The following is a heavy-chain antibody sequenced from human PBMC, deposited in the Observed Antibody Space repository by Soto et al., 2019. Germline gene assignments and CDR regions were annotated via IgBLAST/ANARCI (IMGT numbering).Heavy chain of an antibody. CDR2: IYSGGST. J-gene: IGHJ3*02. CDR1: GFTVSSNY. Sequence: PGGSLRLSCAASGFTVSSNYMSWVRQAPGKGLEWVSVIYSGGSTYYADSVKGRFTISRDNSKNTLYLQMGSLRAEDMAVYYCARGLRYFDWLYPVGIAFDIWGQGTMVTVSS. D-gene: IGHD3-9*01. V-gene: IGHV3-53*05. CDR3: ARGLRYFDWLYPVGIAFDI.